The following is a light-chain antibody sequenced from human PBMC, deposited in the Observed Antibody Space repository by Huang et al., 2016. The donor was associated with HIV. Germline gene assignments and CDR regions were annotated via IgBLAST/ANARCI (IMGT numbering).Light chain of an antibody. CDR1: QSISSY. Sequence: DIQMTQSPSSLSASVGDRVTITCRASQSISSYLNWYQQKPRKAPKVLIYAAASLQSGVSSRFSGSGSGTDFTLTISSLQPEDFATYYCQQSYSTPDTFGPGTKVDIK. CDR2: AAA. CDR3: QQSYSTPDT. J-gene: IGKJ3*01. V-gene: IGKV1-39*01.